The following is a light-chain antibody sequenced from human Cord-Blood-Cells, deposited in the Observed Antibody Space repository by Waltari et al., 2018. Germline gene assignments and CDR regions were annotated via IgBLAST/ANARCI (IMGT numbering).Light chain of an antibody. J-gene: IGLJ2*01. Sequence: QSALTQPASVSASPGPSITISCTGTSSDVGGYNYFPWYQQHPGKAPKLMIYDVSNRPSGVSNRFSGSKSGNTASLTITGLQAEDEADYYCSAYTSSSTLVVFGGGTKLTVL. CDR3: SAYTSSSTLVV. CDR2: DVS. CDR1: SSDVGGYNY. V-gene: IGLV2-14*01.